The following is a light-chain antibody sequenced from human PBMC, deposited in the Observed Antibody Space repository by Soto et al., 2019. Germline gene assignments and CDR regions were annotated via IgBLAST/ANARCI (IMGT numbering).Light chain of an antibody. V-gene: IGKV1-17*01. CDR2: AAS. CDR3: LHYNACPVR. CDR1: QGIRND. J-gene: IGKJ1*01. Sequence: IQMTQSPSSLSASVGDRVTITCRASQGIRNDLGWYQQKLGKAPKRLIYAASNLQAGVPSRFSGSAHETEFTLTTKIMQTADFAHYYCLHYNACPVRFGQGTKVDIK.